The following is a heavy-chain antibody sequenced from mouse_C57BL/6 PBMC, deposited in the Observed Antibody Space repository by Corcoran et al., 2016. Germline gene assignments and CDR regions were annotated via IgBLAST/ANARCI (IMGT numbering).Heavy chain of an antibody. J-gene: IGHJ1*03. Sequence: QVQLQQSGAELMKPGASVKLSCKATGYTFTGYWIEWVKERPGHGLEWIGEILPGSGSNNYHEKFQGKATLTVDKSSSTAYMERRSLTSEDSAVYYWARIPSYCYFYVWGRGTTVTVSS. CDR3: ARIPSYCYFYV. V-gene: IGHV1-9*01. CDR2: ILPGSGSN. CDR1: GYTFTGYW.